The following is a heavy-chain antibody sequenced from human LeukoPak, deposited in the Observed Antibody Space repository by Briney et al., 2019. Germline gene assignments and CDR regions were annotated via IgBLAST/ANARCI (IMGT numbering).Heavy chain of an antibody. Sequence: PSETLSLTCAVYGGSFSGYYWSWIRQPPGKGLEWIGEINHSGSTNYNPSLKSRVTISVDTSKNQFSLKLSSVTAADTAVYYCARAPLGSLDYYYYMDVWGKGTTVTVSS. J-gene: IGHJ6*03. CDR2: INHSGST. CDR3: ARAPLGSLDYYYYMDV. CDR1: GGSFSGYY. V-gene: IGHV4-34*01. D-gene: IGHD2-15*01.